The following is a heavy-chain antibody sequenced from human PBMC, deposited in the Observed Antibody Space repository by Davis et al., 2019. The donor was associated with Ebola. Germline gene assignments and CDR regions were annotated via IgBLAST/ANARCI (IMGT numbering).Heavy chain of an antibody. CDR3: ARVGSYGSGAAYMDV. Sequence: SETLSLTCTVSGGSISSGLYYWAWIRQSPERGLQWIASIYYAGFTYYNPSLKSRVTISIDTSKNQFSLRLSSVTAADTAVYYCARVGSYGSGAAYMDVWGKGTTVTVAS. D-gene: IGHD3-10*01. J-gene: IGHJ6*03. CDR2: IYYAGFT. V-gene: IGHV4-39*07. CDR1: GGSISSGLYY.